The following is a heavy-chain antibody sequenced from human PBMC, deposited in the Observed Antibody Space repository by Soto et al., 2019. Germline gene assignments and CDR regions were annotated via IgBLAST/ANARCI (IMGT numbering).Heavy chain of an antibody. J-gene: IGHJ6*03. CDR2: IYHSGST. CDR3: ASQDEGSSWAYMDV. CDR1: SGSISSSNW. V-gene: IGHV4-4*02. D-gene: IGHD6-13*01. Sequence: SETLSLTCAVSSGSISSSNWWSWVRQPPGKGLEWIGEIYHSGSTNYNPSLKSRVTISVDKSKNQFSLKLSSVTAADTAVYYCASQDEGSSWAYMDVWGKGTTVTVSS.